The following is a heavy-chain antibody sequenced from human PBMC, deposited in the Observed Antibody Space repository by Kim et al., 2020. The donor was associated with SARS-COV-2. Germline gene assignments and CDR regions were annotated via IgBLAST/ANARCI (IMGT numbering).Heavy chain of an antibody. D-gene: IGHD2-15*01. V-gene: IGHV1-2*06. CDR1: GYTFTAHY. J-gene: IGHJ4*02. CDR3: AFLFCSSGNCPFDY. Sequence: ASVKVSCKASGYTFTAHYLHWVRQAPGQGLEWMGRINPNRGGTNYAQKFQGRVTMTRDTSITTAYMELSRLRSDDTAMYYCAFLFCSSGNCPFDYWGQGILVTVSS. CDR2: INPNRGGT.